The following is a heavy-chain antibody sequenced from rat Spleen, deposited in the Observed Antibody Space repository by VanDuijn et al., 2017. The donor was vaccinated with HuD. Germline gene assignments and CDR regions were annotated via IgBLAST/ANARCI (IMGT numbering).Heavy chain of an antibody. V-gene: IGHV5-31*01. D-gene: IGHD1-2*01. CDR2: ISNGGSNS. Sequence: EVQLVESGGGLVQPGRSLTLSCVASGLTFNIYWMTWVRQAPGKGLEWVATISNGGSNSYYGDSVKGRFTASRDNAKNTLYLQMDSLRSEDTATYYCARADSSYRMFAYWGQGTLVTVSS. CDR3: ARADSSYRMFAY. CDR1: GLTFNIYW. J-gene: IGHJ3*01.